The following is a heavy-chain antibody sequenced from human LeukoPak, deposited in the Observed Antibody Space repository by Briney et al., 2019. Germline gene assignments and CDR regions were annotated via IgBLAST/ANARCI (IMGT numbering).Heavy chain of an antibody. CDR3: AREHPLLRYFDY. J-gene: IGHJ4*02. Sequence: GGSLRLSCAASGFTFSSYWMHWVRQAPGKGLVWVSRINSDGSSTSYADSVRGRFSISRDNAKNTLYLQMNSLRAEDTAVYYCAREHPLLRYFDYWGQGTLVTVSS. CDR1: GFTFSSYW. CDR2: INSDGSST. V-gene: IGHV3-74*01. D-gene: IGHD2-21*02.